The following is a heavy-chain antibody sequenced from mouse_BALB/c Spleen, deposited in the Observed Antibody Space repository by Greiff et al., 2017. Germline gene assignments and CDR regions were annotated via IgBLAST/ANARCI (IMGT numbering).Heavy chain of an antibody. CDR2: ISDGGSYT. D-gene: IGHD2-3*01. CDR3: ARVDGYYPFAY. V-gene: IGHV5-4*02. Sequence: EVQVVKSGGGLVQPGGSLKLSCAASGFTFSSYGMSWVRQTPEKRLEWVATISDGGSYTYYPDSVKGRFTISRDNAKNNLYLQMSSLKSEDTAMYYCARVDGYYPFAYWGQGTLVTVSA. CDR1: GFTFSSYG. J-gene: IGHJ3*01.